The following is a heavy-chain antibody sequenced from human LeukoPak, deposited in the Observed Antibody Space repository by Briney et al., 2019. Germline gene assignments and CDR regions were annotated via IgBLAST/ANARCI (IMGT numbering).Heavy chain of an antibody. D-gene: IGHD1-26*01. Sequence: GASVKVSCKASGGTFSSYAISWVGQAPGQGLEGMGGIIPIFGTATSAQKFPGRLTFTAAESTSTAYMELSSLRSEDTAVYYCAHLTYSGRPLVKHFDYWGRGTLVTVSS. CDR2: IIPIFGTA. J-gene: IGHJ4*02. V-gene: IGHV1-69*13. CDR1: GGTFSSYA. CDR3: AHLTYSGRPLVKHFDY.